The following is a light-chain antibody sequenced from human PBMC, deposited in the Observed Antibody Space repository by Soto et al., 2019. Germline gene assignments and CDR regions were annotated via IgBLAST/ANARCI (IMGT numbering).Light chain of an antibody. CDR3: QQSYSTPRWT. J-gene: IGKJ1*01. Sequence: DIQMTQSPSSLSASVGDRVTITCRASQSISSYLNWYQQKPGKAPKLLIYAASSLQSGVPSRFSGSGSGTDFTLTISSLQPEDFATYDCQQSYSTPRWTFGQGTKVEIK. CDR2: AAS. CDR1: QSISSY. V-gene: IGKV1-39*01.